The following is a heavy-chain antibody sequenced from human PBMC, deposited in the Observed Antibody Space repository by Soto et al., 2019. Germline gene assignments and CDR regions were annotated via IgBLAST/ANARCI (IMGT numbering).Heavy chain of an antibody. V-gene: IGHV4-39*01. CDR2: IYYSGST. J-gene: IGHJ4*02. Sequence: PSETLSLTCAVSGGSISSSSYYWGWIRQPPGKGLEWIGSIYYSGSTYYNPSLKSRVTISVDTSKNQFSLKLSSVTAADTAVYYCARAIRGMAGYYFDYWGQGTLVTV. CDR1: GGSISSSSYY. D-gene: IGHD6-19*01. CDR3: ARAIRGMAGYYFDY.